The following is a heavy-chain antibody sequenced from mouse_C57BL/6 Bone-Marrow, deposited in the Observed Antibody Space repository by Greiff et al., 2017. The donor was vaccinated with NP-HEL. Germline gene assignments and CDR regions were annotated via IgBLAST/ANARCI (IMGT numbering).Heavy chain of an antibody. CDR3: ARGGSFLYYYAMDY. V-gene: IGHV1-64*01. CDR2: IHPNSGST. J-gene: IGHJ4*01. Sequence: QVQLQQPGAELVKPGASVKLSCKASGYTFTSYWMHWVKQRPGQGLEWIGMIHPNSGSTNYNEKFKSKATLTVDKSSSTAYMQLSSLTSEDSAVYYCARGGSFLYYYAMDYWGQGTSVTVSS. D-gene: IGHD1-1*02. CDR1: GYTFTSYW.